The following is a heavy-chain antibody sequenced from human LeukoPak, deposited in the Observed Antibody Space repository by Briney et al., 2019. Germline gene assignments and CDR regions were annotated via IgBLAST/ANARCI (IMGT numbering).Heavy chain of an antibody. CDR2: ISFHGKDK. CDR1: GFTFNNYA. V-gene: IGHV3-30*04. CDR3: VRQDCSAGSCYLDH. Sequence: GGSLRLSCAASGFTFNNYAMHWVRQAPGKGLEWMTVISFHGKDKFYADSMKGRLTISRDSSQGTLVMEMNSLRAEDTAVYYCVRQDCSAGSCYLDHWGQGILVTVSS. D-gene: IGHD2-15*01. J-gene: IGHJ4*02.